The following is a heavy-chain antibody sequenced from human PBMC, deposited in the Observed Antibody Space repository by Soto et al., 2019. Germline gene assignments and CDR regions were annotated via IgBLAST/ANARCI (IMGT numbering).Heavy chain of an antibody. CDR3: ARHPFLVFVSIAAGDAFDI. D-gene: IGHD6-13*01. Sequence: PRGSLKISCKGSGYNFFIFLVGSVGQMPRKSLEWMGIIYPGDSDTRYSPSFQGQVTISADKSISTAYLQWSSLKASDTAMYYCARHPFLVFVSIAAGDAFDIWGQGTMVPVSS. V-gene: IGHV5-51*01. CDR1: GYNFFIFL. J-gene: IGHJ3*02. CDR2: IYPGDSDT.